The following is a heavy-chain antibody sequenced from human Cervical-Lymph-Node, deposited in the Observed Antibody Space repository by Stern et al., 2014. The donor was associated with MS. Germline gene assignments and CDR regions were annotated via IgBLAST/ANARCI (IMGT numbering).Heavy chain of an antibody. D-gene: IGHD6-13*01. CDR2: IIPLFGTT. CDR3: VRDQGGIAAS. CDR1: GGTFSSIE. Sequence: VQLVESGAEVKKPGSSMKVSCKASGGTFSSIEISWVRQAPGQGLEWMGGIIPLFGTTNYSQKVQGRATIVADASTHTGNMELSSVRSEDTAVYYCVRDQGGIAASWGQGTLVIVSS. J-gene: IGHJ4*02. V-gene: IGHV1-69*01.